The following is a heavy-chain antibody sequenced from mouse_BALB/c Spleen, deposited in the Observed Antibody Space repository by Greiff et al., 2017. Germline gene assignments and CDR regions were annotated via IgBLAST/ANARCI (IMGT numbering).Heavy chain of an antibody. CDR1: GFSLTSYG. V-gene: IGHV2-9*02. CDR3: ARDRVYGNYLYYFDY. D-gene: IGHD2-1*01. J-gene: IGHJ2*01. CDR2: IWAGGST. Sequence: VQLQESGPGLVAPSQSLSITCTVSGFSLTSYGVHWVRQPPGKGLEWLGVIWAGGSTNYNSALMSRLSISKDNSKSQVFLKMNSLQTDDTAMYYCARDRVYGNYLYYFDYWGQGTTLTVSS.